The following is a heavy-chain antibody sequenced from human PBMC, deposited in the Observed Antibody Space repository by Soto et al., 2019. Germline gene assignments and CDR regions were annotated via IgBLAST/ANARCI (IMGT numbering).Heavy chain of an antibody. V-gene: IGHV1-3*01. J-gene: IGHJ4*02. CDR1: GYTFISYP. D-gene: IGHD1-26*01. CDR3: AKSGSLDS. Sequence: ASVNVSCKASGYTFISYPIHWVRQAPGQSLECMGWINPANGDTRYSQKFQGRVTITRDTSATTAYMDLNSLIPDDTAIYYCAKSGSLDSWGQGTPVTVSS. CDR2: INPANGDT.